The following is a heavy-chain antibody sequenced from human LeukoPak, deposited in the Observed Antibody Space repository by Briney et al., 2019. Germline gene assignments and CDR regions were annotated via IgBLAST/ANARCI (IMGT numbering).Heavy chain of an antibody. J-gene: IGHJ4*02. D-gene: IGHD3-10*01. V-gene: IGHV1-3*04. CDR2: INTGGDT. Sequence: ASVKVSCKASGYTFTNYAMHWVRQAPGQRLEWMGWINTGGDTAYSQRFQGRVTIISDTSASTAYMDLSNLRSEDTAVHYCAREGFGSGTNLEVGYFDYWGQGSLVTVSS. CDR1: GYTFTNYA. CDR3: AREGFGSGTNLEVGYFDY.